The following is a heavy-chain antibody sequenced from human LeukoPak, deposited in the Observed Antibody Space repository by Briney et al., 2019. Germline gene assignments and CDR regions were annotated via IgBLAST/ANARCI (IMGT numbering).Heavy chain of an antibody. Sequence: GGSLRLSCAASGFTFSSYNMNWVRQATGKVLEWVSYISSGGSPIFYADSVKGRFTISRDNAKNSLYLQMNSLRDEDTAVYYCARGGTYCPDYWGQGTLVTVSS. CDR3: ARGGTYCPDY. J-gene: IGHJ4*02. CDR2: ISSGGSPI. D-gene: IGHD1-26*01. CDR1: GFTFSSYN. V-gene: IGHV3-48*02.